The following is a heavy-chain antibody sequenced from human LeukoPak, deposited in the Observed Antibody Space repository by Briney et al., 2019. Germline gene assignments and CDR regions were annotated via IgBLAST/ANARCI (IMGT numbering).Heavy chain of an antibody. D-gene: IGHD2-21*01. CDR3: ARGHCGGYGHFDY. CDR1: GYSISSGYY. J-gene: IGHJ4*02. V-gene: IGHV4-38-2*02. CDR2: IYHSGST. Sequence: SETLSLTCTVSGYSISSGYYWGWVRQPPGKGLEWIGSIYHSGSTYYNPSLKSRVTISVDTSKNQFSLKLSSVTAADTAVYYCARGHCGGYGHFDYWGQGTLVTVSS.